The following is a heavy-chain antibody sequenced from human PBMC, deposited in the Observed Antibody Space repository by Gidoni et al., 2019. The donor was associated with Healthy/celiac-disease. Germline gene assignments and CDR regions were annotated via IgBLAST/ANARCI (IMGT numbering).Heavy chain of an antibody. Sequence: QVQLQESGPGLVKPSETLSLTCTVSGGSISHYYWSWIRQPPGKGLEWIGYIYYSGSTNYNPSLKSRVTISVDTSKNQFSLKLSSVTAADTAVYYCARGLLSPEPTLYWYFDLWGRGTLVTVSS. J-gene: IGHJ2*01. CDR1: GGSISHYY. CDR3: ARGLLSPEPTLYWYFDL. D-gene: IGHD2-21*01. V-gene: IGHV4-59*01. CDR2: IYYSGST.